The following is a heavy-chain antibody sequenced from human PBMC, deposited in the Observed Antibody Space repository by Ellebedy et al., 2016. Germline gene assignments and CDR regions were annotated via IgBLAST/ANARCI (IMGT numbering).Heavy chain of an antibody. CDR1: GGSISRSEYY. V-gene: IGHV4-39*01. CDR3: AIIYNWDYGWYFDL. J-gene: IGHJ2*01. D-gene: IGHD1-7*01. Sequence: SETLSLTCTVSGGSISRSEYYWGWIRQPPGKGLEYIGSIYYTGSTYHNPSLKSRVTISVATSKNQFSLKLSSVTAADTAVYYCAIIYNWDYGWYFDLWGRGTLVTVSS. CDR2: IYYTGST.